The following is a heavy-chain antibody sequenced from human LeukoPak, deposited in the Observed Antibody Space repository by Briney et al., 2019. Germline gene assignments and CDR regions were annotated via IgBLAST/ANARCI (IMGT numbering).Heavy chain of an antibody. CDR1: GFTFSRYR. Sequence: PGGSLRLSCAGSGFTFSRYRISWGRQAPGKGLEWVASIKQDVGDEYYGDSVKGRFIISRDNGKNSLFLQMNSLRAEDTAVYYCAREGDGFDIWGQGTMVTVYS. V-gene: IGHV3-7*01. CDR2: IKQDVGDE. CDR3: AREGDGFDI. J-gene: IGHJ3*02.